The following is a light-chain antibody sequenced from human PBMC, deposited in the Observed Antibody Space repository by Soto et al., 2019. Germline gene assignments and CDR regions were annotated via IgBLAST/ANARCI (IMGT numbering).Light chain of an antibody. CDR1: SEYDNYA. J-gene: IGLJ3*02. CDR2: VNNDGSH. CDR3: QTWGTGIRV. V-gene: IGLV4-69*01. Sequence: QLVLTQSPSASASLGASVKLTCTLSSEYDNYAIAWHQQQPEKGPRYLMKVNNDGSHTKGDGIPDRFSGSSSGADRYLTISNLQSEDEVDYYCQTWGTGIRVFGGGTQLTVL.